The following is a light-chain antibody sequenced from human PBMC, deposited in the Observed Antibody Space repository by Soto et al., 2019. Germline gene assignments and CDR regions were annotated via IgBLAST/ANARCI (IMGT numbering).Light chain of an antibody. CDR1: QGIGDT. V-gene: IGKV3-15*01. J-gene: IGKJ4*01. CDR3: QHDVTWPLT. Sequence: VLPGEVATLACRASQGIGDTLAWYQQKPGQTHRLLIYDTSIRATGVPARFSGSRSGAEFTLTIASLQSEDFAVYYCQHDVTWPLTFGGGTKVDIK. CDR2: DTS.